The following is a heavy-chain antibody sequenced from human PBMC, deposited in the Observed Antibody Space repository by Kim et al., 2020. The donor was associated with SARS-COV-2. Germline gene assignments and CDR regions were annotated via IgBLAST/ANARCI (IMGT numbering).Heavy chain of an antibody. CDR1: GFTFSSYT. V-gene: IGHV3-21*01. J-gene: IGHJ6*02. Sequence: GGSLRLSCAASGFTFSSYTMNWVRQAPGKGLEWVSSISSSSNYIYYADSVKGRFTISRDNAKNSLYLQMGSLRAEDTALYYCARPRRGYCSSTRCFEGMDVWGQGTTVTVSS. D-gene: IGHD2-2*01. CDR2: ISSSSNYI. CDR3: ARPRRGYCSSTRCFEGMDV.